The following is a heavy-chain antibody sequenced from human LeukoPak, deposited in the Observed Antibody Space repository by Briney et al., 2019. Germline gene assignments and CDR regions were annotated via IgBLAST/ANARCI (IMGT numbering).Heavy chain of an antibody. CDR3: ARHLAIYDSSGYYYERGRYYFDF. D-gene: IGHD3-22*01. J-gene: IGHJ4*02. CDR2: IYTSGST. Sequence: SETLSLTCTVSGGSISSYYWSWIRQPAGKGLEWIGRIYTSGSTNYNPSLKSRVTMSVDTSKNQFSLKLSSVTAADTAVYYCARHLAIYDSSGYYYERGRYYFDFWGQGALVTVSS. V-gene: IGHV4-4*07. CDR1: GGSISSYY.